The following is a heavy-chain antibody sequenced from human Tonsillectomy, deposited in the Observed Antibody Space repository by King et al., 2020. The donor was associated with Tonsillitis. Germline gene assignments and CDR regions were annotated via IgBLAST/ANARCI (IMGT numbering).Heavy chain of an antibody. CDR3: AGGLFSSTSADAFDI. J-gene: IGHJ3*02. D-gene: IGHD2-2*01. CDR2: IYYSGST. CDR1: GGPISSGGYY. Sequence: VQLQESGPGLVKPSQTLSLTCKVSGGPISSGGYYWSWIRQHPGKGLEWIGYIYYSGSTYYNPSLKSRVTISVDTSKNHFSLKLSSVTAADTAVYYCAGGLFSSTSADAFDIWGQGPLVAVSS. V-gene: IGHV4-31*03.